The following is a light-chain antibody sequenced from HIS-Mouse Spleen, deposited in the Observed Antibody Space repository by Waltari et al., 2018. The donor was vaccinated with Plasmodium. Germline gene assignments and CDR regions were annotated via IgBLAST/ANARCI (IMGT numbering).Light chain of an antibody. CDR1: QSVSSN. CDR2: GAS. J-gene: IGKJ1*01. V-gene: IGKV3-15*01. Sequence: EIVMTQSPATLSVSPGERATLSCRARQSVSSNLAWYQQKPGQAPSLLIYGASTRAPGIPARFSGSGSGTEFTLTISSLQSEDFAVYYCQQYHNWPWTFGQGTKVEIK. CDR3: QQYHNWPWT.